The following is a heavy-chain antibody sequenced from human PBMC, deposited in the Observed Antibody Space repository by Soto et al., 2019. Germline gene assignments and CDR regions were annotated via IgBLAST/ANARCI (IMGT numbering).Heavy chain of an antibody. Sequence: AGGSLRLSCAASGFKFGDYAMHWVRQAPGKGLEWVSGISWNSGSIGYADSVKGRFTISRDNAKNSLYLQMNSLRAEDTAFYYCAKDMSGNNYNYDYWGQGTLVTVSS. D-gene: IGHD5-18*01. J-gene: IGHJ4*02. V-gene: IGHV3-9*01. CDR3: AKDMSGNNYNYDY. CDR2: ISWNSGSI. CDR1: GFKFGDYA.